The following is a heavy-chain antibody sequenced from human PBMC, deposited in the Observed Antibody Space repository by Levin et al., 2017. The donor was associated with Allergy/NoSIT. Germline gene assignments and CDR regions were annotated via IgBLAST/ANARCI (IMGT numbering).Heavy chain of an antibody. Sequence: SLKISCAASGFTFDDYAMHWVRQAPGKGLEWVSSISWNSHKIDYAVSVKGRFTISRDSAKNSLFLQMNSLRAEDTALYYCAKGAAAAGDLFDYWGQGTLVTVSS. V-gene: IGHV3-9*01. D-gene: IGHD6-13*01. CDR3: AKGAAAAGDLFDY. CDR2: ISWNSHKI. CDR1: GFTFDDYA. J-gene: IGHJ4*02.